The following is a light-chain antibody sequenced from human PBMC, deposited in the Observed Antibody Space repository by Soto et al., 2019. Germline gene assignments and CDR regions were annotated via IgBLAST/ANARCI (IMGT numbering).Light chain of an antibody. Sequence: EIVWTQSPGTLSLSPGERATLSCRASQSVSSSYLAWYQQKPGQAHRLLIYGASSRATGIPDRFSGSGSGTDFTLTISRLEPEDFAGYYFQQYGSSPIFTFGPGTKVDIK. CDR2: GAS. V-gene: IGKV3-20*01. CDR3: QQYGSSPIFT. CDR1: QSVSSSY. J-gene: IGKJ3*01.